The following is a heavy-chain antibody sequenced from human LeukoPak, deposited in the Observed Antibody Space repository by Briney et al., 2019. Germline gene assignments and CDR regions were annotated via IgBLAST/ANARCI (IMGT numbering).Heavy chain of an antibody. CDR2: IWYDGSNK. Sequence: GGSLRLSCAASGFTFSSYGMHWVRQAPGKGLEWVAVIWYDGSNKYYADSVKGRFTISRDNSKNTLYLQMNSLRAEDTAVYYCARDPNCYDSSGYQDYWGQGTLVTVSS. CDR3: ARDPNCYDSSGYQDY. V-gene: IGHV3-33*01. CDR1: GFTFSSYG. J-gene: IGHJ4*02. D-gene: IGHD3-22*01.